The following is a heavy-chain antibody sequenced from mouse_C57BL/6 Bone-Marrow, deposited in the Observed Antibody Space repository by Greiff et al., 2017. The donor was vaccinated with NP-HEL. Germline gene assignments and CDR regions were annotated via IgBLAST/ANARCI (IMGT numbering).Heavy chain of an antibody. V-gene: IGHV1-85*01. D-gene: IGHD1-1*01. CDR1: GYTFTSYD. CDR2: IYPTAGST. Sequence: QVQLKQSGPELVQPGASVKLSCKASGYTFTSYDLNWVKQRPGQGLEWIGCIYPTAGSTQYNEKFKGTATLTVDTSSSTAYMELNSLTSEDSAVYCCARSYGSSYEFAYWGQGTLVTVSA. CDR3: ARSYGSSYEFAY. J-gene: IGHJ3*01.